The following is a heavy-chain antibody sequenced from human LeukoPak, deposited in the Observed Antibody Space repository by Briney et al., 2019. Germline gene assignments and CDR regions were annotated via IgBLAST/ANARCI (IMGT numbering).Heavy chain of an antibody. CDR3: AIVLVGATTHLFDY. V-gene: IGHV4-39*01. CDR2: IYYSGST. J-gene: IGHJ4*02. D-gene: IGHD1-26*01. Sequence: SETLSLTCTVSGGSISSSSYYWGWIRQPPGKGLEWIGSIYYSGSTYYNPSLRSRVTISVDTSKNQFSLKLSSVTAADTAVYYCAIVLVGATTHLFDYWGQGTLVTVSS. CDR1: GGSISSSSYY.